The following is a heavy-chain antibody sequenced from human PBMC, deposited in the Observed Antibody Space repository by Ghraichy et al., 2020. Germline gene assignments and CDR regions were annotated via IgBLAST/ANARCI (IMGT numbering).Heavy chain of an antibody. V-gene: IGHV1-69*13. J-gene: IGHJ6*02. Sequence: SVKVSCKASGGTFSSYAISWVRQAPGQGLEWMGGIIPIFGTANYAQKFQGRVTITADESTSTAYMELSSLRSEDTAVYYCARRLGYSYGYYYYGMDVWGQGTTVTVSS. CDR1: GGTFSSYA. D-gene: IGHD5-18*01. CDR2: IIPIFGTA. CDR3: ARRLGYSYGYYYYGMDV.